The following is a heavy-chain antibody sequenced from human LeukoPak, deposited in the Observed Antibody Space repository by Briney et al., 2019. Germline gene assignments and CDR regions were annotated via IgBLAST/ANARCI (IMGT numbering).Heavy chain of an antibody. CDR2: ISGSGGST. Sequence: GSLRLSCAASGFTFSSYAMSWVRQAPGKGLEWVSAISGSGGSTYYADSVKGRFTISRDNSKNTLYLQMNSLRAEDTAVYYCAKDGYYYDSSGYYDNWGQGTLVTVSS. J-gene: IGHJ4*02. D-gene: IGHD3-22*01. CDR1: GFTFSSYA. CDR3: AKDGYYYDSSGYYDN. V-gene: IGHV3-23*01.